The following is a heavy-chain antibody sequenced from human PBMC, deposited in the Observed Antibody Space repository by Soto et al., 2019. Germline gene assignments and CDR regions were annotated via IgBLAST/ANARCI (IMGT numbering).Heavy chain of an antibody. CDR1: GFTFNTYG. D-gene: IGHD3-10*01. Sequence: QVPLVQSGGGVVQSGRSLRLSCISSGFTFNTYGMLWARQAPGTGLVWVAGIWYDGSYRYYVDSVKGRFTVSRDNSANTVYLEMNNLRAEDTAVYYCARISGSGHLGWFDTWGQGTLVTVSS. J-gene: IGHJ5*02. CDR3: ARISGSGHLGWFDT. V-gene: IGHV3-33*01. CDR2: IWYDGSYR.